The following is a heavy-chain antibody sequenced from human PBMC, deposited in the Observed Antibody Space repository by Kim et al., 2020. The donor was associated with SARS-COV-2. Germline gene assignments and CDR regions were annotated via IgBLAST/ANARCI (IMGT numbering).Heavy chain of an antibody. Sequence: GGSLRLSCAASGFTFSSYAMSWVRQAPGKGLEWVSAISGSGGSTYYADSVKGRFTISRDNSKNTLYLQMNSLRAEDTAVYYCASHHGQRTDPGTDWGQGTLVTVSS. J-gene: IGHJ4*02. CDR2: ISGSGGST. CDR3: ASHHGQRTDPGTD. V-gene: IGHV3-23*01. CDR1: GFTFSSYA. D-gene: IGHD6-25*01.